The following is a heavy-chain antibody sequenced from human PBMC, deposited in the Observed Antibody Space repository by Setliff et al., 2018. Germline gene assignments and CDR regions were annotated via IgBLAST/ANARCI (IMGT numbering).Heavy chain of an antibody. CDR1: GFSFSSYG. CDR2: IWSDGTNK. Sequence: GGSLRLSCAASGFSFSSYGMHWVRQDPGKGLEWVAFIWSDGTNKYYADSVKGRFTISKDNSKNSLYLQLNSLRVEDTAVYYCAKSPHDFWSGRVFFDYWGQGMLVTVSS. CDR3: AKSPHDFWSGRVFFDY. V-gene: IGHV3-30*02. J-gene: IGHJ4*01. D-gene: IGHD3-3*01.